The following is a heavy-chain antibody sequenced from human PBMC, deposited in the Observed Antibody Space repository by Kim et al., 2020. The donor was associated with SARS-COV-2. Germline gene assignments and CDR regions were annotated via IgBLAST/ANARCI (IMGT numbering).Heavy chain of an antibody. CDR1: GFTFSNAW. J-gene: IGHJ4*02. Sequence: GGSLRLSCAASGFTFSNAWMSWVRQAPGKGLEWVGRIKSKTDGGTTDYAAPVKGRFTISRDDSKNTLYLQMNSLKTEDTAVYYCTTDLSPTFMTTVTLYAFDYWGQGTLVTVSS. CDR3: TTDLSPTFMTTVTLYAFDY. V-gene: IGHV3-15*01. D-gene: IGHD4-4*01. CDR2: IKSKTDGGTT.